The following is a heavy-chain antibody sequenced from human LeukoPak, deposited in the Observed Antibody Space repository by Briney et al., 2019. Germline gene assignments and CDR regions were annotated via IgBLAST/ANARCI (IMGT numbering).Heavy chain of an antibody. CDR3: ARVSGGAFDY. D-gene: IGHD2-8*02. J-gene: IGHJ4*02. CDR1: GGSISSYY. Sequence: PSETLSLTCTVSGGSISSYYWSWIRQPPGRGLEWIGYIYYSGSTNYNPSLKSRVTISVDTSKNQFSLKLSSVTAADTAVYYCARVSGGAFDYWGQGTLATVSS. CDR2: IYYSGST. V-gene: IGHV4-59*01.